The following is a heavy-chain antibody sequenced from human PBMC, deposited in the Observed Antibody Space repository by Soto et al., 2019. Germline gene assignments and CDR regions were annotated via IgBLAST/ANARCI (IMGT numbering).Heavy chain of an antibody. V-gene: IGHV4-34*01. CDR1: GGSFSGYY. D-gene: IGHD3-10*01. J-gene: IGHJ4*02. CDR3: AREDPMVRGVNIDY. Sequence: SETLSLTCAVYGGSFSGYYWSWIRQPPGKGLEWIGEINHSGSTNYNPSLKSRVTISVDTSKNQFSLKLSSVTAADTAVYYCAREDPMVRGVNIDYWGQGTLVTVSS. CDR2: INHSGST.